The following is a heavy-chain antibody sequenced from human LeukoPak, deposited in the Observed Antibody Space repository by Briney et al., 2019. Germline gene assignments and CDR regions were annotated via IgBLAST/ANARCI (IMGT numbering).Heavy chain of an antibody. V-gene: IGHV3-74*01. CDR1: GFTFSSYW. CDR3: ARTPPGGWYGSLDY. D-gene: IGHD6-19*01. J-gene: IGHJ4*02. Sequence: GGSLRLSCAASGFTFSSYWMHWVRQVPGKGLVWVSRINSDGSNTRYADSVKGRFTISRDNAKNTLYLQMNSLRAEDTAVYYCARTPPGGWYGSLDYWGQGTLVTVSS. CDR2: INSDGSNT.